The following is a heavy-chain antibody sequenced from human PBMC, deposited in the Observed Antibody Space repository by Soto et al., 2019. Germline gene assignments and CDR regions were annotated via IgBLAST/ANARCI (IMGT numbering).Heavy chain of an antibody. CDR1: GFTFSNYA. CDR3: AKDSPFSGTGRLAFDY. Sequence: GGSLRLSCAASGFTFSNYAMSWVRQAPGKGFEWVSSTGGNGVATYYADSVTGRFTISRDNSKNTLYLQTDSLRAEDTAVYYCAKDSPFSGTGRLAFDYWGQGTLVTVSS. V-gene: IGHV3-23*01. D-gene: IGHD3-10*01. J-gene: IGHJ4*02. CDR2: TGGNGVAT.